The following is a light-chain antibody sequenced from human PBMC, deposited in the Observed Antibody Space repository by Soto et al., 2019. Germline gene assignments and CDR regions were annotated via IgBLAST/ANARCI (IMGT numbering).Light chain of an antibody. Sequence: QMTQCPFVRCVGLGGRVRRTSRASQTISSWLAWYQQKKGKAPKLLIYKASTLKSGVPSRFSGSGYGTELNLTISSLHTPAFATYHCHHYQRYSDAFAQGTQLDIK. CDR1: QTISSW. CDR3: HHYQRYSDA. CDR2: KAS. J-gene: IGKJ1*01. V-gene: IGKV1-5*03.